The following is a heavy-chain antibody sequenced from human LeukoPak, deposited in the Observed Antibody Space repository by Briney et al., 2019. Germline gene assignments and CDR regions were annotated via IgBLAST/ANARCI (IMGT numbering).Heavy chain of an antibody. V-gene: IGHV1-8*01. D-gene: IGHD4-17*01. J-gene: IGHJ5*02. CDR3: ARVGGYGDYVAPNWFDP. CDR1: GYTFTSYD. Sequence: ASVKVSCKASGYTFTSYDINWVRQATGQGLEWMGWMNPNSGNTGYAQKFQGRVTMTRNTSISTAYMELGSLRSEDTAVYYCARVGGYGDYVAPNWFDPWGQGTLVTVSS. CDR2: MNPNSGNT.